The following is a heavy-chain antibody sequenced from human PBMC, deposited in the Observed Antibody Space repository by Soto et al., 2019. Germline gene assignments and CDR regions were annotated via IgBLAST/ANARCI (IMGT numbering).Heavy chain of an antibody. D-gene: IGHD3-22*01. CDR1: GFTFSSYA. CDR3: AREYYDSSGWSYGMDV. CDR2: ISYDGSNR. Sequence: GGSLRLSCAASGFTFSSYAMHWVRQAPGKGLEWVAVISYDGSNRYYADSVKGRFTISRDNSKNTLYLQMNSLRAEDTAVYYCAREYYDSSGWSYGMDVWGQGTTVTVSS. J-gene: IGHJ6*02. V-gene: IGHV3-30-3*01.